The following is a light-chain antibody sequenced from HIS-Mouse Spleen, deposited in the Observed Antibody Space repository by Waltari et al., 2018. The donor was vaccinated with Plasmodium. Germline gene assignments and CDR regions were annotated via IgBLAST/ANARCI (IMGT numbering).Light chain of an antibody. Sequence: QSALTQPASVSGSPGQSITISCTGTSSDVGSYNLVSWYQQHPGKAPKLMIYESSKRPSGVANRFSGSKSGNTACLTISGLQAEDEADYYFGSYAGSSTWVFGGGTKLTVL. CDR3: GSYAGSSTWV. J-gene: IGLJ3*02. CDR2: ESS. V-gene: IGLV2-23*01. CDR1: SSDVGSYNL.